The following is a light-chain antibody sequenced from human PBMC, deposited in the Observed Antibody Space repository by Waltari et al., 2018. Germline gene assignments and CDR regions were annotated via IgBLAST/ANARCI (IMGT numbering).Light chain of an antibody. CDR2: WAS. CDR3: LQYFATPFT. CDR1: QSILYNSDNKNY. J-gene: IGKJ3*01. Sequence: DVVMTQSPESLAVSLGERATINCKSRQSILYNSDNKNYLAWFQQKPGQPPKLLIYWASTRGSGVPDRFSGSGSGRDFTLTISSLQAEDVAIYYCLQYFATPFTFGPGTKLDIK. V-gene: IGKV4-1*01.